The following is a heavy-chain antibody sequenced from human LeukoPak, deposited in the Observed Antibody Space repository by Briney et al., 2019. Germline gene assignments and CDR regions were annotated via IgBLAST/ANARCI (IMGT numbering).Heavy chain of an antibody. V-gene: IGHV3-23*01. CDR2: INNNGDDT. Sequence: GGSLRLSCAASGLTFSSYGMSWVRQVPGKGLEWVSAINNNGDDTYYADSVKGRFTISRDNSKNTLYLQMSSLRAEDTAVYYCVKITSVTGGDCWGQGTRLTVSS. J-gene: IGHJ4*02. D-gene: IGHD1-1*01. CDR1: GLTFSSYG. CDR3: VKITSVTGGDC.